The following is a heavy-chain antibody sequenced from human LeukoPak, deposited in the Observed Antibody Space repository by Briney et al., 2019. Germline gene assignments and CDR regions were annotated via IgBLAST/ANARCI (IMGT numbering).Heavy chain of an antibody. CDR1: DFIFSSYA. D-gene: IGHD3-16*01. V-gene: IGHV3-23*01. CDR3: AKPGKKNVLWHAFDI. Sequence: GGSLRLSCVVSDFIFSSYAMSWVRQVPGKGLEWVSVISGSGVSTNYADSVKGRFTISRDNSKNTLYLQMNSLRAEDTAVYYCAKPGKKNVLWHAFDIWGQGTMVTVSS. CDR2: ISGSGVST. J-gene: IGHJ3*02.